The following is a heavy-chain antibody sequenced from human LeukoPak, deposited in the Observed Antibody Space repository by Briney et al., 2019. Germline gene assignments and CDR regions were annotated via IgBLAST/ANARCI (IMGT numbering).Heavy chain of an antibody. D-gene: IGHD3-22*01. CDR2: IYPGDSDT. CDR3: ASSLYSGYNYYYYGMDV. CDR1: GYSFTSYW. V-gene: IGHV5-51*01. J-gene: IGHJ6*02. Sequence: KSGESLKISCKGSGYSFTSYWIGWVRQMPGKGLEWMGIIYPGDSDTRYSPSFQGQVTISADKSISTAYLQWSSLKASDTAMYYCASSLYSGYNYYYYGMDVWGQGTTVTVSS.